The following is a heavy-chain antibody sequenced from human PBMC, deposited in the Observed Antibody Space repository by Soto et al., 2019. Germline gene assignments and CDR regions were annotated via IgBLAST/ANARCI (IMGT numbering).Heavy chain of an antibody. CDR1: GYTFTSYA. Sequence: ASVKVSCKASGYTFTSYAMHWVRQAPGQRLEWMGWINAGNGNTKYSQKFQGRVTITRDTSASTAYMELSSLRSEDTAVYYCAVDILSGYSTPLDIWGQGTMVTVSS. CDR2: INAGNGNT. V-gene: IGHV1-3*01. J-gene: IGHJ3*02. CDR3: AVDILSGYSTPLDI. D-gene: IGHD3-9*01.